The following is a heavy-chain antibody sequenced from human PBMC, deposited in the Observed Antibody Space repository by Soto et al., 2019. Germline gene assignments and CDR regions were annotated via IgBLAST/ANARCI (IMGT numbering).Heavy chain of an antibody. CDR1: GFTFDDYG. Sequence: GGSLRLSCAASGFTFDDYGMSWVRQAPGKGLEWVSGINWNGGSTGYADSVKGRFTISRDNAKNSLYLQMNSLRAEDTALYHCATLPSYQYWSDAFDICGQGTMVTVSS. J-gene: IGHJ3*02. CDR2: INWNGGST. CDR3: ATLPSYQYWSDAFDI. V-gene: IGHV3-20*01. D-gene: IGHD1-26*01.